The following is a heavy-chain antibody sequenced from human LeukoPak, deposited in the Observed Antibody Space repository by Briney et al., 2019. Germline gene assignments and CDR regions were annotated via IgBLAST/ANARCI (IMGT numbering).Heavy chain of an antibody. J-gene: IGHJ6*02. CDR2: IGTAADT. CDR3: ARVRRLQNYCYGMEV. V-gene: IGHV3-13*04. D-gene: IGHD5-12*01. CDR1: GFTFSIYD. Sequence: GGSLRLSCAASGFTFSIYDMHWVRQATGKGLEWVSAIGTAADTYYSGSVKGRFTISREDAKNSLYLQMNSLRAGDTAVYYCARVRRLQNYCYGMEVWGQGTTVTVSS.